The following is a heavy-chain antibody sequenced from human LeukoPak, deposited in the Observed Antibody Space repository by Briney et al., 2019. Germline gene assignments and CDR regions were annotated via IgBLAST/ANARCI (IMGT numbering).Heavy chain of an antibody. J-gene: IGHJ4*02. CDR1: GYTLTEFS. D-gene: IGHD4-17*01. V-gene: IGHV1-24*01. CDR3: APLPNGHDDYGDYRLAYYFDY. Sequence: GASVKVSCKVSGYTLTEFSMHWVRQAPGKGLEWMGGFDPEDGETIYAQELQGRVTMTKDTSTDTAYMELSSLRSEDTAVYYCAPLPNGHDDYGDYRLAYYFDYWGQGTLVTVSS. CDR2: FDPEDGET.